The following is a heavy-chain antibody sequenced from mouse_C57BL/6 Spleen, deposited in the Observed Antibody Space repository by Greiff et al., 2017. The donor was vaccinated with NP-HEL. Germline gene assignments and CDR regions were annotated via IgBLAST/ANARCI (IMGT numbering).Heavy chain of an antibody. V-gene: IGHV1-81*01. J-gene: IGHJ4*01. Sequence: VKLQESGAELARPGASVKLSCKASGYTFTSYGISWVKQRTGQGLEWIGEIYPRSGNTYYNEKFKGKATLTADKSSSTAYMALRSLTSEDSAVYGGANRDDDDETGYAMDYWGQGTAVTVSA. CDR1: GYTFTSYG. CDR3: ANRDDDDETGYAMDY. D-gene: IGHD2-4*01. CDR2: IYPRSGNT.